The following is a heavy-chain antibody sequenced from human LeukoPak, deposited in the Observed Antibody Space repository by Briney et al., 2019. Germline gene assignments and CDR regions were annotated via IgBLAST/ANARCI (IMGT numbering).Heavy chain of an antibody. CDR1: GSTFDDYT. CDR2: ISWDGGST. D-gene: IGHD6-25*01. V-gene: IGHV3-43*01. CDR3: AKDIDSSGPLDY. J-gene: IGHJ4*02. Sequence: GGSLRLSCAASGSTFDDYTMHWVRQAPGKGLEWVSLISWDGGSTYYADSVKGRFTISRDNSKNSLYLQMNSLRTEDTALYYCAKDIDSSGPLDYWGQGTLVTVSS.